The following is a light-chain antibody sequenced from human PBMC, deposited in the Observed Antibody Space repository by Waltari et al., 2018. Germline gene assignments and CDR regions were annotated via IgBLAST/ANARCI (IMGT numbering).Light chain of an antibody. Sequence: DIQMTQSPSSLSASVGTGGSITCRASESITNSLNWYQQKPGKAPKLLIHTASSLQSGVPSRFSGRGSGTEFTLTISGLQPGDVATYYCQQSYTVAFTFGPGTKLEI. J-gene: IGKJ2*01. CDR2: TAS. V-gene: IGKV1-39*01. CDR3: QQSYTVAFT. CDR1: ESITNS.